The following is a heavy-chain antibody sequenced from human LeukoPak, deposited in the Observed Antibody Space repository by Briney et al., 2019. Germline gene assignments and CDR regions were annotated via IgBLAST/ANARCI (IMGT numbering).Heavy chain of an antibody. V-gene: IGHV1-8*01. Sequence: ASVEVSCKASGYSFINNDINWVRQAPGQGLEWMAWMNPKSGNTGSAQHFQGRVTLTQNIAISTAYLEVRNLKSEDTAVYYCVRDLRGSDDFWGQGTLVIVTS. CDR1: GYSFINND. J-gene: IGHJ4*02. D-gene: IGHD1-26*01. CDR2: MNPKSGNT. CDR3: VRDLRGSDDF.